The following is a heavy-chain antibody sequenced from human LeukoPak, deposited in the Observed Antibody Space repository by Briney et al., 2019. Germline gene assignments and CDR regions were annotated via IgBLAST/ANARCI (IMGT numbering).Heavy chain of an antibody. V-gene: IGHV3-33*01. Sequence: GGSLRLSCAASGYTFSSYGMHWVRQAPGKGLEWVAVIWYDGSNKYYADSVKGRFTISRDNSKSTLYLQMNSLRAEDTAVYYCAREPADGRYSYGYFDYWGQGTLVTVSS. CDR2: IWYDGSNK. CDR3: AREPADGRYSYGYFDY. CDR1: GYTFSSYG. J-gene: IGHJ4*02. D-gene: IGHD5-18*01.